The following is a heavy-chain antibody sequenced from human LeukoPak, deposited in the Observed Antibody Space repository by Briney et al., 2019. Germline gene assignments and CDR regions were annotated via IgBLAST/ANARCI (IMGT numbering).Heavy chain of an antibody. D-gene: IGHD2-2*01. Sequence: SETLSLTCAVYGGSFSGYYWSWIRQPPGKGLEWIGEINHSGSTNYNPSLKSRVTISVDTSKNQFSLKLSSVTAADTAVYYCASGPRTVPGWYFDLWGRGTLVTVSS. CDR3: ASGPRTVPGWYFDL. CDR2: INHSGST. V-gene: IGHV4-34*01. J-gene: IGHJ2*01. CDR1: GGSFSGYY.